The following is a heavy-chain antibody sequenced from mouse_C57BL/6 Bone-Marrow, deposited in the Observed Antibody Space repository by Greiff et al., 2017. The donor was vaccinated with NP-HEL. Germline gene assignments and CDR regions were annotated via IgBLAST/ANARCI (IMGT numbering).Heavy chain of an antibody. CDR3: ARHIYYGNYRGWGAMDY. J-gene: IGHJ4*01. Sequence: QVQLKESGPGLVAPSQCLSITCTVSGFSLTSYGVHWVRQPPGKGLEWLVVIWSDGSTTYNSALKSRLSISKDNSKSQVFLKMNSLQTDDTAMYYCARHIYYGNYRGWGAMDYWGQGTSVTVSS. D-gene: IGHD2-1*01. V-gene: IGHV2-6-1*01. CDR1: GFSLTSYG. CDR2: IWSDGST.